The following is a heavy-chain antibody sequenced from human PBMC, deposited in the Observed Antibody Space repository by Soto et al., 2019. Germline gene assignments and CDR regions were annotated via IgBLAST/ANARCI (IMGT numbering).Heavy chain of an antibody. CDR1: GFTFSNAL. Sequence: GGSMKLSCAASGFTFSNALMNWVRQTPGKGLEWVGRIKSKTDGGTTDYAAPVKGRFTISRDDSKNTLYLQMNSLKTEDTAVYYCTTDVVTMVRGVSSTLYYYYGMDVWGQGTTVTVSS. J-gene: IGHJ6*02. CDR3: TTDVVTMVRGVSSTLYYYYGMDV. CDR2: IKSKTDGGTT. D-gene: IGHD3-10*01. V-gene: IGHV3-15*07.